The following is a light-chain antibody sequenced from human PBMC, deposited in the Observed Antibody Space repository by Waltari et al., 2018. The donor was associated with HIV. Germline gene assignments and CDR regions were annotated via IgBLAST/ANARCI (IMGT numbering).Light chain of an antibody. CDR1: QSIGRW. J-gene: IGKJ4*01. CDR3: QQASSLPLT. CDR2: AAS. V-gene: IGKV1-12*01. Sequence: DIQMTQSPSSVSASVGHRVTITCRASQSIGRWLVWYQQTPGKAPKLLIYAASTLQAGVPSRFSGSGSGTSFTLTISSLQPEDFATYYCQQASSLPLTFGEGTKVEIK.